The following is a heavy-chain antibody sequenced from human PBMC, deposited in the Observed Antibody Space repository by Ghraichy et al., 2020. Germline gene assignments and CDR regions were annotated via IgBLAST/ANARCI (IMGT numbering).Heavy chain of an antibody. CDR3: ARDRIFLGLNWFDP. V-gene: IGHV1-18*01. Sequence: ASVKVSCKASGYTFTSYGISWVRQAPGQGLEWMGWISAYNGNTNYAQKLQGRVTMTTDTSTSTAYMELRSLRSDDTAVYYCARDRIFLGLNWFDPWGQGTLVTVSS. J-gene: IGHJ5*02. CDR2: ISAYNGNT. CDR1: GYTFTSYG. D-gene: IGHD2/OR15-2a*01.